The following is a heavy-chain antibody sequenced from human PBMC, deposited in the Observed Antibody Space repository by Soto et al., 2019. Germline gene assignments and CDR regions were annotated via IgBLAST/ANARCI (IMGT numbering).Heavy chain of an antibody. V-gene: IGHV1-18*04. Sequence: ASVKVSCKASGYTFTSYCISWVRQAPVQGLEWMGWISAYNGNTNYAQKFQGRVTMTRDTSISTAYMELSSVTAADTAVYYCARVDYGTPLDPWGQGTLVTVSS. J-gene: IGHJ5*02. CDR2: ISAYNGNT. CDR1: GYTFTSYC. D-gene: IGHD3-16*01. CDR3: ARVDYGTPLDP.